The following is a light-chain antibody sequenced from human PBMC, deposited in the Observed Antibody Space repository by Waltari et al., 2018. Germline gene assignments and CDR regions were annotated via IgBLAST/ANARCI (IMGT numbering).Light chain of an antibody. J-gene: IGKJ4*01. CDR2: KVS. Sequence: DVVRTQSPLSLPVTVGQPASISCRLIHSHVFSDGNSYFNWFQQRPGQCRRRLIYKVSNRDSGVPDRFSGSGSGTEFALKISRVEAEDVGVYYCMQGTHWPLTFGGGTKVEIK. CDR3: MQGTHWPLT. V-gene: IGKV2-30*01. CDR1: HSHVFSDGNSY.